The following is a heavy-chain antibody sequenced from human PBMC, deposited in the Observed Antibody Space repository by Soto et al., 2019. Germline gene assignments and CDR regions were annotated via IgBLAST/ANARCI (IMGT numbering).Heavy chain of an antibody. V-gene: IGHV1-69*04. CDR2: IIPILGIA. CDR1: GGTFNSYT. CDR3: ARDRRDIVVVVAARPHAFDI. J-gene: IGHJ3*02. Sequence: ASLKVSCKASGGTFNSYTISWARQAPGQGLEWMGRIIPILGIANYAQKFQGRVTITADKSTSTAYMELSSLRSEDTAVYYCARDRRDIVVVVAARPHAFDIWGQGTMVNGSS. D-gene: IGHD2-15*01.